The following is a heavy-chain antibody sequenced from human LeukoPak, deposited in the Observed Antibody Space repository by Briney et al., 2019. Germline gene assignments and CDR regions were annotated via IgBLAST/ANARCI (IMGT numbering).Heavy chain of an antibody. Sequence: PSETLSLTCAVYGGSFSGYYCSWIRQPPGKGQERIEQINHSGSTNYNPSLKSRVTISVDTSKNQFSLKLSSVTAADTAVYYCARSGRYYGSGSYSSYYYYYMDVWGKGTTVTVSS. V-gene: IGHV4-34*01. CDR2: INHSGST. CDR1: GGSFSGYY. D-gene: IGHD3-10*01. CDR3: ARSGRYYGSGSYSSYYYYYMDV. J-gene: IGHJ6*03.